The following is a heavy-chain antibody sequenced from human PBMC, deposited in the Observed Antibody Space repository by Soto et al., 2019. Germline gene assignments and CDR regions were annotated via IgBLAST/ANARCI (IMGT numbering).Heavy chain of an antibody. V-gene: IGHV4-61*01. CDR3: ARVGVAVTGIDY. CDR2: IYYSGST. Sequence: PXGTLSLTCTVSGGSVNSARYYWSWIRQPPGKGLEWIAYIYYSGSTKYNSSLKSRVTISVDTSKNQFSLKLTSVTAADTAVCYCARVGVAVTGIDYWGPGTLVTVSS. D-gene: IGHD6-19*01. CDR1: GGSVNSARYY. J-gene: IGHJ4*02.